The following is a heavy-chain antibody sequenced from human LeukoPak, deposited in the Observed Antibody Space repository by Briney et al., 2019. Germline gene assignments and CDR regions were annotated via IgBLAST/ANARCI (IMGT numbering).Heavy chain of an antibody. D-gene: IGHD3-9*01. J-gene: IGHJ3*02. CDR1: GFKFSSYS. CDR2: ISWNSGSI. CDR3: AKDILTGYRDYDAFDI. V-gene: IGHV3-9*01. Sequence: PGGSLRLSCAASGFKFSSYSMNWVRQAPGKGLEWVSGISWNSGSIGYADSVKGRFTISRDNAKNSLYLQMNSLRAEDTALYYCAKDILTGYRDYDAFDIWGQGTMVTVSS.